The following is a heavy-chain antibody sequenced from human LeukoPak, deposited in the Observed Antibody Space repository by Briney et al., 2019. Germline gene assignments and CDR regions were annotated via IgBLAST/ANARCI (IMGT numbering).Heavy chain of an antibody. Sequence: GESLKISCKGSGYSFTSYWIGWVRQMPGKGLGWVGIIFPGDSDTRYYPSFQGQVSISADKSISTAYLQWSSLKASDTAMYYCARRDYGGKHFDYWGQGTLVTVSS. CDR3: ARRDYGGKHFDY. V-gene: IGHV5-51*01. D-gene: IGHD4-23*01. J-gene: IGHJ4*02. CDR2: IFPGDSDT. CDR1: GYSFTSYW.